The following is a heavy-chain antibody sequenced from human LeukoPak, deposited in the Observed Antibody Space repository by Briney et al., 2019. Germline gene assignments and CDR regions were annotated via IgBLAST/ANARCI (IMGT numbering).Heavy chain of an antibody. V-gene: IGHV1-3*01. CDR1: GYTFTTFA. CDR2: INAGNGNT. J-gene: IGHJ5*02. D-gene: IGHD1-1*01. Sequence: ASVKVSCKASGYTFTTFAIHWVRQVPGQSLEWMGWINAGNGNTKSSQNFQGRVTITRDTSASTAYMELSSLTSEDTAVYYCARDSRTISNWFDTWGQGTPVTVSS. CDR3: ARDSRTISNWFDT.